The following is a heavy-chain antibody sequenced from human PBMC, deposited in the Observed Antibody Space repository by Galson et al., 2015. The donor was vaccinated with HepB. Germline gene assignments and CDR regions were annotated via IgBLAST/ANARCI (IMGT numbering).Heavy chain of an antibody. CDR1: GFRIITYT. Sequence: SLRLSCAASGFRIITYTMNWVRQAPGKGLEWVSSISSSSGYIYYAGSVKGRFTISRDNAKRSLYLQMNSLRADDTAVYYCVRSTYCGGDCHPDYFQDWGQGTLVIVSS. D-gene: IGHD2-21*01. J-gene: IGHJ1*01. CDR2: ISSSSGYI. V-gene: IGHV3-21*01. CDR3: VRSTYCGGDCHPDYFQD.